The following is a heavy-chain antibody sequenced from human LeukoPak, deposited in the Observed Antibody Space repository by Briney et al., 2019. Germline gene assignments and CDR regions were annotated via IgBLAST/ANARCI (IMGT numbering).Heavy chain of an antibody. V-gene: IGHV4-59*01. CDR1: GGSISSYY. D-gene: IGHD4-17*01. J-gene: IGHJ3*02. CDR3: ARWDYGDYRDAFDI. CDR2: IYYSGST. Sequence: SETLSLTCTVSGGSISSYYWSWIRQPPGKGLEWIGYIYYSGSTNYNPSLKSRVTISVDTSKNQFSLKLSSVTAADTAVYYCARWDYGDYRDAFDIWGQGTMVTVSS.